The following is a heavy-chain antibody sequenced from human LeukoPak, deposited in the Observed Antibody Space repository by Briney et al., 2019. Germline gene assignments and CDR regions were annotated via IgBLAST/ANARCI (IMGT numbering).Heavy chain of an antibody. Sequence: GASVKVSCKASGYTFTGYYMHWVRQAPGQGLEWMGWINPNSGGTNYAQKFQGRVTMTRDTSISTAYMELSRLRSDDTAVYYCARDSPSSMATISYWGQGTLVTVSS. V-gene: IGHV1-2*02. CDR2: INPNSGGT. D-gene: IGHD5-24*01. J-gene: IGHJ4*02. CDR1: GYTFTGYY. CDR3: ARDSPSSMATISY.